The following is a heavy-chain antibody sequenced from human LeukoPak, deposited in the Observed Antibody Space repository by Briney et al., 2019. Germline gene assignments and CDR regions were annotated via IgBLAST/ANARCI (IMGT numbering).Heavy chain of an antibody. CDR1: GASISTYY. V-gene: IGHV4-4*09. D-gene: IGHD6-25*01. CDR2: IFSSATT. Sequence: QTSETLSLTCSVSGASISTYYWSWIRQPPGKELEWIGYIFSSATTNYNPSLRSRVTISKDTSKNQFFLKLSSVTAADTAVYYCARKLSGWFDPWGQGTLVTVSS. J-gene: IGHJ5*02. CDR3: ARKLSGWFDP.